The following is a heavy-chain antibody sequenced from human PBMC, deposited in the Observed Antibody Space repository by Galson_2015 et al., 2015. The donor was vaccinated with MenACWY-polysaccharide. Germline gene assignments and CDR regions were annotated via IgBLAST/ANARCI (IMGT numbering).Heavy chain of an antibody. D-gene: IGHD3-16*01. CDR2: ITASGGST. Sequence: SLRLSCAASGFTFSSNVMNWVRQAPGKGLEWVSGITASGGSTYYADSVKGRFTISRDNSKNTVYLQVNSLRAEDTAVYYCARTGGDGYNYGMDVWGQGTTVTVSS. J-gene: IGHJ6*02. CDR3: ARTGGDGYNYGMDV. CDR1: GFTFSSNV. V-gene: IGHV3-23*01.